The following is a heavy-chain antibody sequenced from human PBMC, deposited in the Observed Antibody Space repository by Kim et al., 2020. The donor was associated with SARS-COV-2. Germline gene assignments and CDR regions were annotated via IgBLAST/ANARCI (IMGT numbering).Heavy chain of an antibody. V-gene: IGHV4-34*01. CDR3: ARGPNVLMVYASLDP. D-gene: IGHD2-8*01. CDR1: GGSFSGYY. CDR2: INHSGST. J-gene: IGHJ5*02. Sequence: SETLSLTCAGYGGSFSGYYWSWIRQPPGKGLEWIGEINHSGSTNYNPSLKSRVTISVDTSKNQFSLKLSSVTAADTAVYYCARGPNVLMVYASLDPWGQGTLVTVSS.